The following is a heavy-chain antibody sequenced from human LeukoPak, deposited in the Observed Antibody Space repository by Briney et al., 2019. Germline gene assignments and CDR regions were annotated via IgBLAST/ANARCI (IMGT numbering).Heavy chain of an antibody. V-gene: IGHV3-43D*04. D-gene: IGHD1-1*01. CDR3: IKVNRYRPWGTLDY. CDR1: GFAFDGYV. CDR2: IDWDGSSA. Sequence: GVSLRRSCAASGFAFDGYVMHWVRQAPGKGLECVSLIDWDGSSAYYADSVRGRFTISRDNSKNSLFLQMSSLRPEDPAWYYCIKVNRYRPWGTLDYWGQGTLVTVSS. J-gene: IGHJ4*02.